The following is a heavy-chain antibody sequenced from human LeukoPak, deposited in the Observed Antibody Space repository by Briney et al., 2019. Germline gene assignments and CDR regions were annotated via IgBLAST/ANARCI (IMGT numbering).Heavy chain of an antibody. J-gene: IGHJ4*02. V-gene: IGHV3-48*03. D-gene: IGHD1-26*01. Sequence: GGSLRLSCAASGFTFSSYEMNWVRQAPGKGLEWVSYISSSGSTIYYADSVKGRFTISRDNAKNSLYLQMNSLRAEDTAVYYCAREWELLGFDYWGQGTLVTVSS. CDR1: GFTFSSYE. CDR3: AREWELLGFDY. CDR2: ISSSGSTI.